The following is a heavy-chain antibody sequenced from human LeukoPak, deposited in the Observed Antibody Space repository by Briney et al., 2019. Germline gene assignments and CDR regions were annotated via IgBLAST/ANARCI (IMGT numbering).Heavy chain of an antibody. CDR1: GGSISSGGYF. V-gene: IGHV4-31*03. CDR3: ARADNSNAFDY. Sequence: SETLSLTCTVSGGSISSGGYFWSWIRQHPGKGLEWIGSISSSGSTLYSPSLKRRVTISVDTSKNQFSLKLSSVTAADTAVYYCARADNSNAFDYWGQGTRVTVSS. J-gene: IGHJ4*02. D-gene: IGHD1-1*01. CDR2: ISSSGST.